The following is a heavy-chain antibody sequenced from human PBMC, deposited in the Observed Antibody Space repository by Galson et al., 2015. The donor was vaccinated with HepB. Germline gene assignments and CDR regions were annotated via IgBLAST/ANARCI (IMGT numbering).Heavy chain of an antibody. CDR1: GYSFTGYL. CDR2: IHPGDGDI. J-gene: IGHJ4*02. Sequence: QSGAEVKKPGESLKISCKGSGYSFTGYLIGWVRQMPGKGLEWMGIIHPGDGDIRYSPSFQGQVTISADKSISTAYLQWSSLKASDTAMYYCARQVDILTPYYFDYWGQGTLVTVSS. V-gene: IGHV5-51*01. CDR3: ARQVDILTPYYFDY. D-gene: IGHD3-9*01.